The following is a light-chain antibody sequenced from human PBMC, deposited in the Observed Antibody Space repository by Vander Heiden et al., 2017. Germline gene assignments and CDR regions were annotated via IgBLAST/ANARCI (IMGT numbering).Light chain of an antibody. V-gene: IGLV1-40*01. CDR2: GNS. Sequence: QSVLTQPPSVSGAPGQRVTISWTGCSSNIGASNDVHWYRQLPGTAPKLLIVGNSNRPSGVPDRFSGSNSGTSASLAITGLQAEDEADYCCQSYDSSLTSDVFGTGTKVTVL. J-gene: IGLJ1*01. CDR1: SSNIGASND. CDR3: QSYDSSLTSDV.